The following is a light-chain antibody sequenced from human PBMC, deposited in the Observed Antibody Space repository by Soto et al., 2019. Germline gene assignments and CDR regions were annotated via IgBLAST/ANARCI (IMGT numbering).Light chain of an antibody. CDR3: QQYGTSPFT. CDR2: GAS. CDR1: QSVSSGH. J-gene: IGKJ3*01. V-gene: IGKV3-20*01. Sequence: EIVLTQSPGTLSLSPGDSATLSCRASQSVSSGHLAWYQQKPGQAPRLRISGASSRATGIPDRFSGSGSGTDFTLTISRLEPEDFAVYYCQQYGTSPFTFGPGTKVDIK.